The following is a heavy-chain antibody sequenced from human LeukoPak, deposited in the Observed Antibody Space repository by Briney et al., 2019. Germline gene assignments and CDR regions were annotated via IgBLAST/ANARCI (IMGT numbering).Heavy chain of an antibody. D-gene: IGHD1-26*01. CDR2: INHSGST. CDR1: GGSFSGYY. CDR3: ARGVGRFYYYYYYMDV. J-gene: IGHJ6*03. Sequence: SETLSLTCAVYGGSFSGYYWSWIRQPPGKGLEWFGEINHSGSTNYNPSLKSRVTISVDTSKNQFSLKLSSVTAADTAVYYCARGVGRFYYYYYYMDVWGKGTTVTVSS. V-gene: IGHV4-34*01.